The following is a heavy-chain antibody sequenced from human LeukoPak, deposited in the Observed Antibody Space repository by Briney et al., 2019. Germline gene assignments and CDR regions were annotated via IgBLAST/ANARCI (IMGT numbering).Heavy chain of an antibody. D-gene: IGHD3-10*01. CDR2: IYYSGST. J-gene: IGHJ4*02. Sequence: SETLSLTCTVSGVSISSYYWSWIRQPPGKGLEWIGYIYYSGSTNYNPSLKSRRTITVGKTKKQFSLQLSTGIAADTAVDYCSRDGCFGKLFFDYWGQGALVTVSS. CDR1: GVSISSYY. V-gene: IGHV4-4*08. CDR3: SRDGCFGKLFFDY.